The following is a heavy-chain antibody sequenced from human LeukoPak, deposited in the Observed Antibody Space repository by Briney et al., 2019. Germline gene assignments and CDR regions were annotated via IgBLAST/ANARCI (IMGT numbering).Heavy chain of an antibody. CDR2: MNPNSGNT. D-gene: IGHD4-23*01. J-gene: IGHJ4*02. Sequence: ASVKVSCKASGYTFTSYDINWVRQATGQGLEWMGWMNPNSGNTGYAQKFQGRVTMTRDTSISTAYMELSRLRSDDTAVYYCARESRDYGGNFDYWGQGTLVTVSS. V-gene: IGHV1-8*01. CDR1: GYTFTSYD. CDR3: ARESRDYGGNFDY.